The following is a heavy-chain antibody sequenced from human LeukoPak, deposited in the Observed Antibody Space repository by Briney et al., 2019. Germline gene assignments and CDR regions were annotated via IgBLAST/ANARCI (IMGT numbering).Heavy chain of an antibody. CDR3: ARGMAAAGTFDY. Sequence: GGSLRLSCAASGFTVSSNYMSWVRQAPRKGLEWVSVIYSGGSTYYADSVKGRFTISRDNSKNTLYLQMNSLRAEDTAVYYCARGMAAAGTFDYWGQGTLVTVSS. J-gene: IGHJ4*02. CDR1: GFTVSSNY. V-gene: IGHV3-66*01. D-gene: IGHD6-13*01. CDR2: IYSGGST.